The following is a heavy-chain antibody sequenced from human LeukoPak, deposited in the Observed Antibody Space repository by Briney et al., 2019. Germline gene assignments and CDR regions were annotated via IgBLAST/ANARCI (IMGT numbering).Heavy chain of an antibody. J-gene: IGHJ4*02. CDR1: GYSISSGYY. V-gene: IGHV4-38-2*01. CDR3: ARWTGDGDY. D-gene: IGHD5-24*01. Sequence: SETLSLTCAVSGYSISSGYYWGWIRQPPGKGLEWIGSVYYSGSTYYNPSLKSRVTISVDTSKNHFSLKLSSVTAADTAVYYCARWTGDGDYWGQGTLVTVSS. CDR2: VYYSGST.